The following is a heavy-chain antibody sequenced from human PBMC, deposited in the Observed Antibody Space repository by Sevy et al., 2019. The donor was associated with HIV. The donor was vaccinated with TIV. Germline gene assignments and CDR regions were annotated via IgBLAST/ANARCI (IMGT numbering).Heavy chain of an antibody. CDR1: GFTVSSNY. CDR2: IYSGGST. Sequence: GESLKISCAASGFTVSSNYMSWVRQAPGKGLEWVSVIYSGGSTYYADSVKGRFTISRDNSKNTLYLQMNSLRAEDTAVYYCAREGHYDFWSGPGYYYGMDVWGQGTTVTVSS. V-gene: IGHV3-53*01. D-gene: IGHD3-3*01. CDR3: AREGHYDFWSGPGYYYGMDV. J-gene: IGHJ6*02.